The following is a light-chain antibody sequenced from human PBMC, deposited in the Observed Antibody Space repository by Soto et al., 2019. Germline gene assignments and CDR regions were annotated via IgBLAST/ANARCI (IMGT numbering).Light chain of an antibody. J-gene: IGKJ4*01. CDR2: DAS. V-gene: IGKV3-11*01. CDR1: QRVSSY. CDR3: QQRSNWPLT. Sequence: EIVLTQSPATLSLSPGERATLSCRASQRVSSYLAWYQQKPGQAPRLLIYDASNKATGIPARFSGSGYWTNFTLTISSLEPEDFAVYYCQQRSNWPLTFGGGTKVEIK.